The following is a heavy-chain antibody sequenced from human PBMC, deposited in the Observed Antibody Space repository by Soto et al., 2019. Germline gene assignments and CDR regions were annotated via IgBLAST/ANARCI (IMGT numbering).Heavy chain of an antibody. J-gene: IGHJ4*02. CDR1: GYTFTSYD. D-gene: IGHD6-6*01. CDR2: MNPNSGNT. Sequence: GASVKVSCKASGYTFTSYDINWVRQATGQGLEWMGWMNPNSGNTGYAQKFQGRATITRNNSISTAYMELSSLRSEDTAVYYCARAPIAAPYYFDYWGQGTLVTVSS. V-gene: IGHV1-8*01. CDR3: ARAPIAAPYYFDY.